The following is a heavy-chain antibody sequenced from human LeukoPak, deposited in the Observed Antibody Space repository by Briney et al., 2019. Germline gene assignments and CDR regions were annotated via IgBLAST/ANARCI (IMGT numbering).Heavy chain of an antibody. D-gene: IGHD6-19*01. J-gene: IGHJ4*02. Sequence: GGSLRLSCAASGFTFSSYAMSWVRQAPGKGLEWVSAISGSGGSTYYADSVKGRFTISRDSSKNTLYLQMNSLRAEDTAVYYCAKVGSPLGWYGSFDYWGQGTLVTVSS. CDR2: ISGSGGST. CDR3: AKVGSPLGWYGSFDY. V-gene: IGHV3-23*01. CDR1: GFTFSSYA.